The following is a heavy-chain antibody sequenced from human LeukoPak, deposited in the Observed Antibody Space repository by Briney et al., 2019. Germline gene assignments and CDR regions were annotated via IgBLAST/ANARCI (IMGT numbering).Heavy chain of an antibody. D-gene: IGHD3-10*01. Sequence: SETLSLTCAVYAGSFSGYYWSWIRQPPGKGLEWIGEINHSGSTNYNLSLKSRVTISVDTSKNQFSLKLSSVTAADTAVYYCARLGYYGSGSYSRRTMRNNWFDPWGQGTLVTVSS. CDR1: AGSFSGYY. CDR3: ARLGYYGSGSYSRRTMRNNWFDP. J-gene: IGHJ5*02. V-gene: IGHV4-34*01. CDR2: INHSGST.